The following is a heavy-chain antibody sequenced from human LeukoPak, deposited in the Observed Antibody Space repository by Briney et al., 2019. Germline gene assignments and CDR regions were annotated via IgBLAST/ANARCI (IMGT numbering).Heavy chain of an antibody. V-gene: IGHV1-46*01. CDR2: VNPSDGST. CDR1: GYTFTSYY. CDR3: AREFYTAFAF. D-gene: IGHD2/OR15-2a*01. Sequence: GASVKLSCTASGYTFTSYYIHWVGQAPGQGLEWMGKVNPSDGSTTYAQKYQGRVTMTRDTSTSTVYMELSSLISEDTAMYYCAREFYTAFAFWGHGTMVAI. J-gene: IGHJ3*01.